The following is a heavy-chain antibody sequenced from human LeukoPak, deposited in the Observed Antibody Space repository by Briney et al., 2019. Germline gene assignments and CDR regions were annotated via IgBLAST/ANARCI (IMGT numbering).Heavy chain of an antibody. CDR1: GGSFSDYY. CDR2: SGST. CDR3: SGKNLTPWPAGLDV. D-gene: IGHD3-9*01. Sequence: AETLSFTCTVSGGSFSDYYWTWIRQPPGKGLEWIGYSGSTNYNPSLKSRVTISVDTSKRHFSLTLSSVTEADTAVYYGSGKNLTPWPAGLDVWGQGTTVIVS. V-gene: IGHV4-59*01. J-gene: IGHJ6*02.